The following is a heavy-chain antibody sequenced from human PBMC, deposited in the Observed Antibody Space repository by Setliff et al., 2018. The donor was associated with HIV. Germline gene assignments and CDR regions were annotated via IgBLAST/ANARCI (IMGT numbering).Heavy chain of an antibody. D-gene: IGHD3-9*01. CDR3: ARDYRTTDILSSGYMDV. CDR2: INPNIGST. CDR1: GYTFTGSS. V-gene: IGHV1-2*06. Sequence: ASVKVSCKASGYTFTGSSLPWVRQAPGQGLQWMGRINPNIGSTNYAQNFQGRATMTRDTDVNTAFMELSNMREDDTAVYYCARDYRTTDILSSGYMDVWGKGTTVTVSS. J-gene: IGHJ6*03.